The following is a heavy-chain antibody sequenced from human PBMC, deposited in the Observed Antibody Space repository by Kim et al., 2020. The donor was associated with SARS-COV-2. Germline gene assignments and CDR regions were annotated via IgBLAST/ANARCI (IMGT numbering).Heavy chain of an antibody. D-gene: IGHD3-10*01. V-gene: IGHV4-59*08. CDR1: GGSISSYY. CDR2: IYYSGST. CDR3: ARHVGAGGYYGNWFDP. J-gene: IGHJ5*02. Sequence: SETLSLTCTVSGGSISSYYWSWIRQPPGKGLEWIGYIYYSGSTNYNPSLKSRVTISVDTSKNQFSLKLSSVTAADTAVYYCARHVGAGGYYGNWFDPWGQGTLVTVSS.